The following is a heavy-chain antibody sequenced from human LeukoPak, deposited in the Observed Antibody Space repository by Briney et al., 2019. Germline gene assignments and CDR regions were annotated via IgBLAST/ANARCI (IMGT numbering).Heavy chain of an antibody. CDR3: ARDYWGHEVYFDY. V-gene: IGHV1-46*01. CDR2: INPSGGST. CDR1: GYTFTSYD. J-gene: IGHJ4*02. Sequence: ASVKVSCKASGYTFTSYDINWVRQAPGQGLEWMGIINPSGGSTSYAQKFQGRVTMTRDTSTSTVYMELSSLRSEDTAVYYCARDYWGHEVYFDYWGQGTLVTVSS. D-gene: IGHD7-27*01.